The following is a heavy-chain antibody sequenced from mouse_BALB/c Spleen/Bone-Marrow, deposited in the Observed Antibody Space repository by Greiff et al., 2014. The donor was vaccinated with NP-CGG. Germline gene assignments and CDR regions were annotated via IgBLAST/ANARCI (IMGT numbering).Heavy chain of an antibody. CDR3: ARDSFLITRALDY. D-gene: IGHD2-4*01. V-gene: IGHV2-6-7*01. CDR1: GFSLTGYG. CDR2: IWGDGST. Sequence: VQLQQSGPGLVAPSQSLSITCTASGFSLTGYGVSWVRQPPGKGLEWLGMIWGDGSTDYNSALKSRLSITKDNSKSQVFLKMSSLQTDDTARYYCARDSFLITRALDYWGQGTSVTVSS. J-gene: IGHJ4*01.